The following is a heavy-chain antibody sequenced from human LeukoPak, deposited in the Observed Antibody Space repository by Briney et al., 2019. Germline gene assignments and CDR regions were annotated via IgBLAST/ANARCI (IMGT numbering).Heavy chain of an antibody. J-gene: IGHJ4*02. CDR1: GFTFSSYV. Sequence: GGSLRLSCAASGFTFSSYVMHWVRQAPGKGLEWVAVISYDGSSKYYADSVKGRFTISRDNSENTLDLHMNSLRADDTAVYFCARCAYSSSGSYLYWGQGTLVTVSS. CDR2: ISYDGSSK. D-gene: IGHD3-10*01. CDR3: ARCAYSSSGSYLY. V-gene: IGHV3-30-3*01.